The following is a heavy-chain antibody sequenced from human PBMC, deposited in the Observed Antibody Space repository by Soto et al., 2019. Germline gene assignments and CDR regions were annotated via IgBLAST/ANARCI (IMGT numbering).Heavy chain of an antibody. CDR1: GFTFDDYA. Sequence: EVQLVESGGGLVQPGRSLRLSCAASGFTFDDYAMHWVRQAPGKGLEWVSGISWNSGSIGYADSVKGRFTISRDNAKNSLYLQMNSLRGEDTDLYYCAKDREDSSGPFYGMDVWGQGTTVTVSS. CDR2: ISWNSGSI. CDR3: AKDREDSSGPFYGMDV. V-gene: IGHV3-9*01. J-gene: IGHJ6*02. D-gene: IGHD3-22*01.